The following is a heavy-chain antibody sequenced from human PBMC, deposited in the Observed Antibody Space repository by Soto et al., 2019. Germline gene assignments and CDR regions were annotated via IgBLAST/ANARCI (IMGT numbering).Heavy chain of an antibody. D-gene: IGHD3-22*01. Sequence: ASVKVSCKASGYTFTGYYMHWVRQAPGQGLEWMGWINPNSGGTNYAQKFQGWVTMTRDTSISTAYMELSRLRSDDTAVYYCARPYRPPYYYDSSGYYYAFDIWGQGTMVTVSS. CDR2: INPNSGGT. CDR3: ARPYRPPYYYDSSGYYYAFDI. V-gene: IGHV1-2*04. CDR1: GYTFTGYY. J-gene: IGHJ3*02.